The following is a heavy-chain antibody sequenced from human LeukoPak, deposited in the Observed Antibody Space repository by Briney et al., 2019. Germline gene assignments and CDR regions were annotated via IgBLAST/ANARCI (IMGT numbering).Heavy chain of an antibody. CDR3: ARTRDLAAYYYGSGFYFDY. V-gene: IGHV4-34*01. CDR1: GGSFSGYY. D-gene: IGHD3-10*01. Sequence: SETLSLTCDVYGGSFSGYYWSWIRQPPGKGLEWIGSIYYSGSTYYNPSLKSRVTISVDKSKNQFSLKLSSVTAADTAVYYCARTRDLAAYYYGSGFYFDYWGQGTLVTVSS. J-gene: IGHJ4*02. CDR2: IYYSGST.